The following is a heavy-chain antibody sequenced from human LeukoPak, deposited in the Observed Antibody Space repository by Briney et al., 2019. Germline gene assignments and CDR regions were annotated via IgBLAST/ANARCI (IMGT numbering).Heavy chain of an antibody. CDR1: GGSISSFY. J-gene: IGHJ6*03. D-gene: IGHD6-19*01. CDR3: AREGDSSGLSYYYYYYMDV. V-gene: IGHV4-4*07. CDR2: IYTSGTT. Sequence: PSETLSLTCSVSGGSISSFYCNWMRQPAGKGLEWIGRIYTSGTTTYNPSLKSRVTMSVDTSKNQFSLKLSSVTAADTAVYYCAREGDSSGLSYYYYYYMDVWGKGTTVTISS.